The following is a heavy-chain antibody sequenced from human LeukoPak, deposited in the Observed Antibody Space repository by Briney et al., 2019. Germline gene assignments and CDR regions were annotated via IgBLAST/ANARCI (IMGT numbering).Heavy chain of an antibody. CDR2: ISSSGRLM. CDR3: ARDTNNGLDV. J-gene: IGHJ6*02. CDR1: GFTFSEYY. V-gene: IGHV3-11*01. Sequence: GGSLRLSCAASGFTFSEYYITWIRRAPGKGLEWVSHISSSGRLMQYADSVRGRFTITRDNAQNFMSLQMNNLKPEDTAVYYCARDTNNGLDVWGRGTTVTVS. D-gene: IGHD1-20*01.